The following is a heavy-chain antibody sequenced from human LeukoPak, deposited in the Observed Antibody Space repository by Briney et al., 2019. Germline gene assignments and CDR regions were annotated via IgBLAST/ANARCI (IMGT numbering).Heavy chain of an antibody. CDR2: INSNGRST. J-gene: IGHJ4*02. D-gene: IGHD5-24*01. Sequence: GGSLRLPCVASGFTFSRYWMHWVRQAPGKGLVWVSRINSNGRSTNYADSVKGRFSISRDNAKNTLYLQMHSLRAEDTAVYYCARDDSTWLQSHDYWGQGTLVTVSS. CDR3: ARDDSTWLQSHDY. CDR1: GFTFSRYW. V-gene: IGHV3-74*01.